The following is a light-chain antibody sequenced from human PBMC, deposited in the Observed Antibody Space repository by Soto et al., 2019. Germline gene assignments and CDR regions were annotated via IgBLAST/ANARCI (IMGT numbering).Light chain of an antibody. Sequence: EIVLTQSPATLSLSPGETATLSCRASQSISRYLAWYQQKPGQAPRLLIYDASIRATGIPARFRGGGSETDFTLTISSLAPEDFAIYYCQQYGGSPPAYTFGLGTKLEI. CDR3: QQYGGSPPAYT. CDR2: DAS. J-gene: IGKJ2*01. V-gene: IGKV3-11*01. CDR1: QSISRY.